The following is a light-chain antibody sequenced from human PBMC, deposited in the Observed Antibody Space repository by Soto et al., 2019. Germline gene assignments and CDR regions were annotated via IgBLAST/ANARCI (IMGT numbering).Light chain of an antibody. J-gene: IGKJ1*01. CDR1: QSVLYSSNNKNY. CDR3: QQHYSTPWWT. CDR2: WAS. V-gene: IGKV4-1*01. Sequence: DVGMNQSPDSLAVSLGERATINCKSSQSVLYSSNNKNYLAWYQQKPGQPPKLLIYWASTRESGVPDRFSGSGSGTDFTLTICSLQAEDVAVYYCQQHYSTPWWTFGQGTKVEIK.